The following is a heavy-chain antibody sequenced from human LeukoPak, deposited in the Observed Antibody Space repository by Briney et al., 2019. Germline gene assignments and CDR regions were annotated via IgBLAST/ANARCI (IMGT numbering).Heavy chain of an antibody. D-gene: IGHD5-18*01. CDR2: INPNSGGT. V-gene: IGHV1-2*02. CDR3: AREEGYSYGSYYYYYMDV. CDR1: GYTFTGYY. Sequence: ASVTVSCKASGYTFTGYYMHWVRQAPGQGLEWIGWINPNSGGTNYAQQFQGRVTMTRDTSISTAYMELSRLRSDDTAVYYCAREEGYSYGSYYYYYMDVWGKGTTVTVSS. J-gene: IGHJ6*03.